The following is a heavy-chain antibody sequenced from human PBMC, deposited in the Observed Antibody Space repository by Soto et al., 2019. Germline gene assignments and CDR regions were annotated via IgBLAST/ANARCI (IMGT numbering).Heavy chain of an antibody. Sequence: PGGSLRLSCAASGFTFSSYSMNWVRQAPGKGLEWVSSISSSSSYIYYADSVKGRFTISRDNAKNSLYLQMNSLGAEDTAVYYCARDLRSAGPHWGQGTLVTVSS. CDR1: GFTFSSYS. V-gene: IGHV3-21*01. J-gene: IGHJ4*02. D-gene: IGHD6-13*01. CDR2: ISSSSSYI. CDR3: ARDLRSAGPH.